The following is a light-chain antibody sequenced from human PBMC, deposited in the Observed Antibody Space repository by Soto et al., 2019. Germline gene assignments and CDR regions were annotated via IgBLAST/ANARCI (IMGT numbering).Light chain of an antibody. CDR3: QSYDSSLSGPVV. J-gene: IGLJ2*01. Sequence: QSVLTQPPSVSGAPVPRVTISCTGSSSNIGAGYDVHWYQQLPGTAPKLLIYGNSNQPAGVPDRFSGSKSGTSASLAVTGLQAEDEADYYCQSYDSSLSGPVVFGGGTELTVL. V-gene: IGLV1-40*01. CDR1: SSNIGAGYD. CDR2: GNS.